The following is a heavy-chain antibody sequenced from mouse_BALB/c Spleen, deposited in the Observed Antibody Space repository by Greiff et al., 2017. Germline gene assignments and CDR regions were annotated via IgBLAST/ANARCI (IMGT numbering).Heavy chain of an antibody. CDR2: ISSGSSTI. CDR3: ARVGSSLYYYAMDY. CDR1: GFTFSSFG. Sequence: EVQVVESGGGLVQPGGSRKLSCAASGFTFSSFGMHWVRQAPEKGLEWVAYISSGSSTIYYADTVKGRFTISRDNPKNTLFLQMTSLRSEDTAMYYCARVGSSLYYYAMDYWGQGTSVTVSS. J-gene: IGHJ4*01. D-gene: IGHD1-1*01. V-gene: IGHV5-17*02.